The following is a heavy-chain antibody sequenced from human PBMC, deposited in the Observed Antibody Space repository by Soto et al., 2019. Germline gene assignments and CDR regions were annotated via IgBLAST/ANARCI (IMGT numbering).Heavy chain of an antibody. CDR3: AKDLKRYCSGGSCYLNFYYYYYGMDV. D-gene: IGHD2-15*01. V-gene: IGHV3-30*18. CDR2: ISYDGSNK. CDR1: GFTFSSYG. Sequence: PGGSLRLSCAASGFTFSSYGMHWVRQAPGKGLEWVAVISYDGSNKYYADSVKGRFTISRDNSKNTLYLQMNSLRAEDTAVYYCAKDLKRYCSGGSCYLNFYYYYYGMDVWGQGTTVTVSS. J-gene: IGHJ6*02.